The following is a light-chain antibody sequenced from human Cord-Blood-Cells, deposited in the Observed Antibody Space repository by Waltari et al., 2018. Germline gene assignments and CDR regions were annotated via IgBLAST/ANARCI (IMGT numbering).Light chain of an antibody. CDR3: QQYNNWPPWT. CDR1: QSVSSN. Sequence: EIVMTQSPATLSVSLGETATLSCRARQSVSSNLAWYQQKPGQAPRLLIYGASTRATGSPARCSGSGSVTEFTLTSISLQSEDFAVYYCQQYNNWPPWTFGQGP. J-gene: IGKJ1*01. CDR2: GAS. V-gene: IGKV3-15*01.